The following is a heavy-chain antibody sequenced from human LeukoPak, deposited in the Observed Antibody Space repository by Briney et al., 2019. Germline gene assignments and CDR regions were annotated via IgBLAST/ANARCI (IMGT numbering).Heavy chain of an antibody. CDR3: ARGVLGYCSSTSCHFFDY. CDR2: INHSGST. D-gene: IGHD2-2*01. Sequence: SETLSLTCAVYGGSFSGYYWSWIRQPPGKGLEWIGEINHSGSTNYTPSLKSRVTISVDTSKNQFSLKLSSVTAADTAVYYCARGVLGYCSSTSCHFFDYWGQGTLVTVSS. J-gene: IGHJ4*02. CDR1: GGSFSGYY. V-gene: IGHV4-34*01.